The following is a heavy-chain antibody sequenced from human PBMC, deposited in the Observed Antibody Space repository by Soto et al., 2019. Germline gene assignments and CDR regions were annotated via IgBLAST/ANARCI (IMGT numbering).Heavy chain of an antibody. CDR2: TIPALGKT. Sequence: ASVKVSCKTSGDNFKKNVFMWVRQAPGQGLEWMGGTIPALGKTHYIEKFQGRVTITVDDATRTVYMEVRDLTSEDTAIYYCARGPFRPSAMDVWGQGTTVTVSS. V-gene: IGHV1-69*10. CDR1: GDNFKKNV. CDR3: ARGPFRPSAMDV. D-gene: IGHD3-10*01. J-gene: IGHJ6*02.